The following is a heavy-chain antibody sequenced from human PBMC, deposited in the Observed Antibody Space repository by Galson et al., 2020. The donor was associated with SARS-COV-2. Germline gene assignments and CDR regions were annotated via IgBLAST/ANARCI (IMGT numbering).Heavy chain of an antibody. CDR1: GGSISSYY. J-gene: IGHJ4*02. CDR2: IYYSGST. CDR3: ARAEGATRVFDY. D-gene: IGHD1-26*01. V-gene: IGHV4-59*01. Sequence: SETLSLTCTVSGGSISSYYWSWIRQPPGKGLEWIGYIYYSGSTNYNPSLKSRVTISVDTSKNQFSLKLSSVTAADTAVYYCARAEGATRVFDYWGQGTLVTVSS.